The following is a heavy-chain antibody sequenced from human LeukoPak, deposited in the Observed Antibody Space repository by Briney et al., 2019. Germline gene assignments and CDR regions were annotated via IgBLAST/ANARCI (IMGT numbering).Heavy chain of an antibody. CDR2: IIPIFGTA. J-gene: IGHJ5*02. CDR3: ARGGYSSSWPPTRWFDP. V-gene: IGHV1-69*05. Sequence: SVKVSCKASGGTFSSYAISWVRQAPGQGLEWMGRIIPIFGTANYAQKLQGRVTMTTDTSTSTAYMELRSLRSDDTAVYYCARGGYSSSWPPTRWFDPWGQGTLVTVSS. D-gene: IGHD6-13*01. CDR1: GGTFSSYA.